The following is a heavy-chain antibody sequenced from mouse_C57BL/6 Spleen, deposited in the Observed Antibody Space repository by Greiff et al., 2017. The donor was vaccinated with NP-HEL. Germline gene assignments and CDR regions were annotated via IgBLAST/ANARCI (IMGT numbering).Heavy chain of an antibody. Sequence: EVQVVESGGGLVKPGGSLKLSCAASGFTFSSYAMSWVRQTPEKRLEWVATISDGGSYTYYPDNVKGRFTISRDNAKNNLYLQMSHLKSEDTAMYYCARDGDGNYDAWFAYWGQGTLVTVSA. J-gene: IGHJ3*01. D-gene: IGHD2-1*01. CDR3: ARDGDGNYDAWFAY. CDR2: ISDGGSYT. V-gene: IGHV5-4*01. CDR1: GFTFSSYA.